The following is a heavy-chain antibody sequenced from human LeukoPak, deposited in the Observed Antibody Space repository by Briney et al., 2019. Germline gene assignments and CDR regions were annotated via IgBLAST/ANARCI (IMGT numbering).Heavy chain of an antibody. CDR1: GGSISGYY. D-gene: IGHD7-27*01. Sequence: SETLSLTCTVSGGSISGYYWSWLRQPPGKGLEWIGHIYYSGTTKYNPSLRSRVTILVDTSKNQFSLKVSSVTAADTAVYYCARHSQHSRDLGSARNFDYWGQGTLVTVSS. CDR3: ARHSQHSRDLGSARNFDY. J-gene: IGHJ4*02. V-gene: IGHV4-59*08. CDR2: IYYSGTT.